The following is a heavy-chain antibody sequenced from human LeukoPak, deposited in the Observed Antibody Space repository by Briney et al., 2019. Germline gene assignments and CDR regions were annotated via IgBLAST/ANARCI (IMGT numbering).Heavy chain of an antibody. J-gene: IGHJ4*02. CDR3: ATLSSGGSWSYHHY. D-gene: IGHD3-10*01. V-gene: IGHV3-23*01. Sequence: WLPPAPAQAPQSVSSISAGGSGTYFANSVNGRFRISSDNSKSTLFLQMYSLRVDDTAIYSCATLSSGGSWSYHHYWGQGTLATVCS. CDR2: ISAGGSGT.